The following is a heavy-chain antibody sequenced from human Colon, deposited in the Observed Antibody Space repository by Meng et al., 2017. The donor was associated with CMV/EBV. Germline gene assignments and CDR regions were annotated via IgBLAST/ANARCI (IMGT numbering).Heavy chain of an antibody. CDR2: IGGRSVDI. CDR3: ARSLQCTNPNCNDPAY. CDR1: GFTFSSYA. J-gene: IGHJ4*02. V-gene: IGHV3-21*01. D-gene: IGHD2-8*01. Sequence: GGSLRLSCAASGFTFSSYAMSWVRQAPGKGLEWVSTIGGRSVDIFYADSVRGRFTISTDDTKNSLYLQMNSLGAEDTAVYYCARSLQCTNPNCNDPAYWGQGTLVTVSS.